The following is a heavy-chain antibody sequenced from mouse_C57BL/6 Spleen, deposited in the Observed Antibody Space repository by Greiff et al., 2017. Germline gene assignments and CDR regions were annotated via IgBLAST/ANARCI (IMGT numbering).Heavy chain of an antibody. Sequence: QVQLQQPGAELVRPGTSVTLSCKASGYTFPSSWMHWVKQRPGQGLEWIGVIDPSDSYTNYNQKFKGKATLTVDTSSSTAYMQLSSLTSEDSAVYYCARVTTVVEEGYWGQGTTLTVSS. J-gene: IGHJ2*01. CDR2: IDPSDSYT. D-gene: IGHD1-1*01. V-gene: IGHV1-59*01. CDR1: GYTFPSSW. CDR3: ARVTTVVEEGY.